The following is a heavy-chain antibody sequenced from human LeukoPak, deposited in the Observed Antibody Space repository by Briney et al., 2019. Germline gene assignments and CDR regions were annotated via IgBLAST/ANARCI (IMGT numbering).Heavy chain of an antibody. CDR1: GGSFSGYY. Sequence: PSETLSLTCAVYGGSFSGYYWSWIRQPPGKGLEWIGEINHSGSTNYNPSLKSRVTISVDTSKNQFSLKLSSVTAADTAVYYCARDRVVVAATTWGVYAFDIWGRGTMVTVSS. CDR2: INHSGST. CDR3: ARDRVVVAATTWGVYAFDI. J-gene: IGHJ3*02. V-gene: IGHV4-34*01. D-gene: IGHD2-15*01.